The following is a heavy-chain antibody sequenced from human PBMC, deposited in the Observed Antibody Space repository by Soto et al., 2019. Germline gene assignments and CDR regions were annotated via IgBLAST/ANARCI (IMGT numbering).Heavy chain of an antibody. D-gene: IGHD4-17*01. CDR3: ARDRKEGLVHVADGAGDI. CDR2: IIPILGIA. CDR1: GGTFSSYT. Sequence: ASVKVSCKASGGTFSSYTIGWVRQAPGQGLEWMGRIIPILGIANYAQKFQGRVTITADKSTSTAYMELSSLRSEDTAVYYCARDRKEGLVHVADGAGDIWGQGTMLTVS. V-gene: IGHV1-69*04. J-gene: IGHJ3*02.